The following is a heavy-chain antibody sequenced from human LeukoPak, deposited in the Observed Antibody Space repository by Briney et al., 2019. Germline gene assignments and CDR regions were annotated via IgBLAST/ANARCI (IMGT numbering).Heavy chain of an antibody. Sequence: ASVKVSCKASGYTFTSYDINWVRQATGQGLEWMGWMNPNTGNTDYAQKFQGRVTMTRNTSISTAYMELSSLRSEDTAVYYCARSLVVLQLETGGWFDPWGQGTLVTVSS. CDR2: MNPNTGNT. J-gene: IGHJ5*02. CDR1: GYTFTSYD. V-gene: IGHV1-8*01. D-gene: IGHD6-6*01. CDR3: ARSLVVLQLETGGWFDP.